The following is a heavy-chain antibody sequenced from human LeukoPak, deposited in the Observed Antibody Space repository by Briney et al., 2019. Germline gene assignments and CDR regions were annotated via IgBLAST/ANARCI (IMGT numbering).Heavy chain of an antibody. V-gene: IGHV1-8*03. CDR2: MNPNSGNT. J-gene: IGHJ4*02. D-gene: IGHD5-24*01. CDR1: GYTFTSYD. Sequence: ASVKVSCKASGYTFTSYDINWVRQATGQGLEWMGWMNPNSGNTRYAQKFQGRVTITRNTSISTAYMELSSLRSEDTAVYYCARAGQRWLQSGNSFDYWGQGTLVTVSS. CDR3: ARAGQRWLQSGNSFDY.